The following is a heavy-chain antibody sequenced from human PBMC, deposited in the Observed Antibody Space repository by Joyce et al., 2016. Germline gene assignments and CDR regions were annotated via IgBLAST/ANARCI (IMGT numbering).Heavy chain of an antibody. CDR1: GFTFTSSA. D-gene: IGHD3-22*01. CDR2: IVVGSCNT. J-gene: IGHJ3*02. CDR3: AAAPDYYDSSGYYYSAFDI. V-gene: IGHV1-58*02. Sequence: QMQLVQSGPEVKKPGTSVKVSCKASGFTFTSSAMQWVRQARGQRLEWKGGIVVGSCNTNYAQKFQERVTITRDMSTSTAYMELSSLRSEDTAVYYCAAAPDYYDSSGYYYSAFDIWGQGTMVTVSS.